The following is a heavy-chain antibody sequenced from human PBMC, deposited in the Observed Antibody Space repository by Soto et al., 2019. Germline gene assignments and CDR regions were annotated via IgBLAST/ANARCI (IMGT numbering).Heavy chain of an antibody. V-gene: IGHV4-59*01. J-gene: IGHJ4*02. CDR3: AREGLWFGDYEGY. D-gene: IGHD3-10*01. CDR2: TFYSGFT. Sequence: QVQLQESDPGLVKPSETLSLTCTVSGGSISSFYWSWIRQPPGKGLEWIGYTFYSGFTKYNPSLKSRVTISLDTSKNQIYMNLSSVTAADTALYYCAREGLWFGDYEGYWGQGAPVTVSS. CDR1: GGSISSFY.